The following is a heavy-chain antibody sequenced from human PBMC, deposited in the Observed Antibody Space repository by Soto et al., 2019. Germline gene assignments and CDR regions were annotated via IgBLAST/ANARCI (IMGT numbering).Heavy chain of an antibody. CDR2: INPNSGGT. D-gene: IGHD6-13*01. Sequence: ASVKVSCKASGYTFTGYYMHWVRQAPGQGLEWMGWINPNSGGTNYAQKFQGWVTMTRDTSISTAYMELNRPRSDDTAVYYCARGRGSIAAAGTEGYYGMDVWGQGTTVTVSS. V-gene: IGHV1-2*04. CDR1: GYTFTGYY. J-gene: IGHJ6*02. CDR3: ARGRGSIAAAGTEGYYGMDV.